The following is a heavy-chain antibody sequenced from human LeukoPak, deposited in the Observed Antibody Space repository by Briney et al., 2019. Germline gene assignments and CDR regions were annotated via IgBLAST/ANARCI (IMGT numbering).Heavy chain of an antibody. V-gene: IGHV1-69*06. D-gene: IGHD5-12*01. CDR1: GGTFSSYA. CDR3: ARRGYSGYGPEAYFDY. CDR2: IIPIFGTA. Sequence: VASVKVSCKASGGTFSSYAISWVRQAPGQGLDWMGRIIPIFGTANYAQKLHGRVTITADKSTSTAYMELSSLRSEDTAVYSCARRGYSGYGPEAYFDYWGQGTLVTVSS. J-gene: IGHJ4*02.